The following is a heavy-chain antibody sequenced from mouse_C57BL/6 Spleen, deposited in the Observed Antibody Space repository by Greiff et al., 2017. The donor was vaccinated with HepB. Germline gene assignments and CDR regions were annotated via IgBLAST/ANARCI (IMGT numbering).Heavy chain of an antibody. CDR3: ARGGTAQGYYAMDY. J-gene: IGHJ4*01. CDR2: IDPSDSET. V-gene: IGHV1-52*01. Sequence: QVQLQQPGAELVRPGSSVKLSCKASGYTFTSYWMHWVKQRPIQGLEWIGNIDPSDSETHYNQKFKDKATLTVDKSSSTAYMQLSSLTSEDSAVYYGARGGTAQGYYAMDYWGQGTSVTVSS. D-gene: IGHD3-2*02. CDR1: GYTFTSYW.